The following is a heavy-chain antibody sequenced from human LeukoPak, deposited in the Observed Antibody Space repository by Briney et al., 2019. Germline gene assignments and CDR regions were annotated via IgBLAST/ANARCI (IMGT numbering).Heavy chain of an antibody. Sequence: RPGGSLRLSCAASGFTFSGYWMSWVRQAPGKGLEWVANINQGGSDKHLVDSAKGRFTISRDNANNLMYQQMNSLRGEDTAVYYCTRXRSRAEDDWGQGTLVTVSS. J-gene: IGHJ4*02. CDR3: TRXRSRAEDD. V-gene: IGHV3-7*01. CDR2: INQGGSDK. CDR1: GFTFSGYW. D-gene: IGHD1-14*01.